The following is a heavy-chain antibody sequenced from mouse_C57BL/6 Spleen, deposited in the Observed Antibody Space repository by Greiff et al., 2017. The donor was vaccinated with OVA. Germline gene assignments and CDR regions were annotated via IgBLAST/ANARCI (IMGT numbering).Heavy chain of an antibody. CDR1: GYTFTDYY. Sequence: VQLQQSGPELVKPGASVKISCKASGYTFTDYYMNWVKQSHGKSLEWIGDINPNNGGTSYNQKFKGKATLTVDKSSSTAYMELRILTSEYSAVYYCARSYYGSSYVGYWGQGTTLTVSS. J-gene: IGHJ2*01. CDR2: INPNNGGT. V-gene: IGHV1-26*01. D-gene: IGHD1-1*01. CDR3: ARSYYGSSYVGY.